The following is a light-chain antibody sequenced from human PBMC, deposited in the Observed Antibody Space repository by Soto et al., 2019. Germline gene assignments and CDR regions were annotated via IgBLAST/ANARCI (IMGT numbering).Light chain of an antibody. CDR3: QQYNNWPWT. J-gene: IGKJ1*01. CDR2: DTS. Sequence: EVELTQSPGTLSLSPGERATLSCRASQSVSSSHLAWYQQKRGQAPRLLIYDTSTRATGFPARFSGSGSGTDFTLTISSLQSEDFAVYYCQQYNNWPWTFGQGTKVDIK. CDR1: QSVSSSH. V-gene: IGKV3-15*01.